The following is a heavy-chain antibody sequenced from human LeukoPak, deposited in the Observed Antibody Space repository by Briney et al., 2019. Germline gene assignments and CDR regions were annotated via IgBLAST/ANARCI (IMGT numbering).Heavy chain of an antibody. CDR2: ISSSSSYI. CDR1: GFTFSSYS. CDR3: ARDPPYYYDSRGYAFDY. Sequence: PGGSLRLSCAASGFTFSSYSMNWVRQAPGKGLEWVSSISSSSSYIYYADSVKGRFTISRDNAKNSLYLQMNSLRAEDTAVYYCARDPPYYYDSRGYAFDYWGQGTLVTVSS. D-gene: IGHD3-22*01. V-gene: IGHV3-21*01. J-gene: IGHJ4*02.